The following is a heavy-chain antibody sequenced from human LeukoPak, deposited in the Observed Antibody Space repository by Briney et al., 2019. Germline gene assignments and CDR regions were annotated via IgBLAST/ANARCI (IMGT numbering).Heavy chain of an antibody. D-gene: IGHD1-1*01. CDR1: GGSIGSYY. J-gene: IGHJ5*02. CDR2: VYSSGST. Sequence: SETLSLTCTVSGGSIGSYYWSWIRQPPGKGLEWLGYVYSSGSTNYNPSLKSRVTISVDTSKNQFSLKVSSVTAADTAVYYCARATAGIYWFDPWGRGTLVTVSS. CDR3: ARATAGIYWFDP. V-gene: IGHV4-59*01.